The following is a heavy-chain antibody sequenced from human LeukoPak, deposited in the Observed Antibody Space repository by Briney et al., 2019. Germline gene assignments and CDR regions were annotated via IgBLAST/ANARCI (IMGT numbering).Heavy chain of an antibody. Sequence: PSETLSLTCTVSGGSISRYYWSWIRQPPGKGLEWIGYIYYSGSTNYNPSLKSRVTISVDTSKNQFSLKLSSVAAADTAVYYCARDLIAARQYYYYGMDVWGQGTTVTVSS. J-gene: IGHJ6*02. CDR1: GGSISRYY. D-gene: IGHD6-6*01. V-gene: IGHV4-59*01. CDR3: ARDLIAARQYYYYGMDV. CDR2: IYYSGST.